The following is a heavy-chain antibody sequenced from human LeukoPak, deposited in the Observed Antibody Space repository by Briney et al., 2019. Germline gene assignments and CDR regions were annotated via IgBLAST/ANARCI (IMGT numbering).Heavy chain of an antibody. CDR1: GGTFSSYA. V-gene: IGHV1-69*13. D-gene: IGHD3-10*01. CDR3: ARETGLLWFGEGFDY. CDR2: IIPIFGTA. Sequence: SVKVSCKACGGTFSSYAISWVRQAPGQGLEWMGGIIPIFGTANYAQKFQGRVTITADESTSTAYMELSSLRSDDTAVYYCARETGLLWFGEGFDYWGQGTLVTVSS. J-gene: IGHJ4*02.